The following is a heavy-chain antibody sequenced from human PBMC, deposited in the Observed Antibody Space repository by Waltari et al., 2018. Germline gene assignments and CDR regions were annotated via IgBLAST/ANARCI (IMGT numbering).Heavy chain of an antibody. J-gene: IGHJ3*02. CDR1: GGNFGRYA. CDR3: ARRKLGEAFDI. Sequence: QVQLVQSGAEVKKPGSSVRVSCRASGGNFGRYAITWVRQAPGQGLEWMGGTIPIFGSPMYAPKLQGRVSMTADELTYTVYMELNSLRSDDTAIYYCARRKLGEAFDIWGQGTMVIVSS. CDR2: TIPIFGSP. D-gene: IGHD3-16*01. V-gene: IGHV1-69*12.